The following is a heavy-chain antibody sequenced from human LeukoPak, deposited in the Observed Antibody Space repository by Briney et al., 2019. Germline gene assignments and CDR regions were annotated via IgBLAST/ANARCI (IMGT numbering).Heavy chain of an antibody. CDR1: GFTFSSYS. D-gene: IGHD3-3*01. CDR2: ISSSSSYI. V-gene: IGHV3-21*01. Sequence: GGSLRLSCAASGFTFSSYSMNWVRQAPGKGLEWVSSISSSSSYIYYADSVKGRFTISRDNAENSLYLQMNSLRAEDTAVYYCARDLSFWSGYLLPDFDYWGQGTLVTVSS. J-gene: IGHJ4*02. CDR3: ARDLSFWSGYLLPDFDY.